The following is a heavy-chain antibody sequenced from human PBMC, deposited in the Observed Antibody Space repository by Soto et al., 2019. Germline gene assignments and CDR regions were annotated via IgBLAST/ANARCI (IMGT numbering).Heavy chain of an antibody. V-gene: IGHV4-34*01. CDR3: ARGNQYYYGSGSYYNNCFDP. CDR1: GGSFSGYY. D-gene: IGHD3-10*01. J-gene: IGHJ5*02. Sequence: SETLSLTCAVYGGSFSGYYWSWIRQPPGKGLEWIGEINHSGSTNYNPSLKSRVTISVDTSKSQFSLKLSSVTAADTAVYYCARGNQYYYGSGSYYNNCFDPWGQGTLVTVSS. CDR2: INHSGST.